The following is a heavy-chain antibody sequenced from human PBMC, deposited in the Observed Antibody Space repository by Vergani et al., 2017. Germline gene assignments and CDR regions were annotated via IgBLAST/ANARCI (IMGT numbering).Heavy chain of an antibody. CDR1: GFTFSSYA. V-gene: IGHV3-23*01. D-gene: IGHD3-3*01. J-gene: IGHJ4*02. CDR3: AKDHLRDFWGHGY. Sequence: EVQLLESGGGLVQPGGSLRLSCAASGFTFSSYAMSWVRQAPGKGLEWVSAISGSGGSTYYADSVKGRLTISRDNSKNTLYLQMNSLRAEDTAVYYCAKDHLRDFWGHGYWGQGTLVTVSS. CDR2: ISGSGGST.